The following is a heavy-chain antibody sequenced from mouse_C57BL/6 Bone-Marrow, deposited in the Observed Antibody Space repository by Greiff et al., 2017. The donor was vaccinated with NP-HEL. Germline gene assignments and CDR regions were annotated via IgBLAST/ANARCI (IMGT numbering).Heavy chain of an antibody. V-gene: IGHV5-17*01. CDR3: AREEQYFDV. J-gene: IGHJ1*03. Sequence: EVQLQQSGGGLVKPGGSLKLSCAASGFTFSDYGMHWVRQAPEKGLEWVAYISSGSSTIYYADTVKGRFTISRDNAKNTLFLQMTSLRSEDTAMYYCAREEQYFDVWGTGTTVTVSS. CDR2: ISSGSSTI. CDR1: GFTFSDYG.